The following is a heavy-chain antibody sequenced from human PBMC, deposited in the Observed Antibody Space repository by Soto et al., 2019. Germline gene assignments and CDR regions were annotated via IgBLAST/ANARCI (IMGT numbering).Heavy chain of an antibody. D-gene: IGHD3-10*01. CDR1: GFIFSSYW. CDR3: ARVKSGSYDWFDP. Sequence: EVQLVESGGGLVQPGGSLRLSCAASGFIFSSYWIHWVRQGPGKGLVWVARISNDGSRTSYVDSVKGRFTISRDNAKNTVQLQMNSLRAEDTALYYCARVKSGSYDWFDPWGQGTLVTVSS. CDR2: ISNDGSRT. V-gene: IGHV3-74*01. J-gene: IGHJ5*02.